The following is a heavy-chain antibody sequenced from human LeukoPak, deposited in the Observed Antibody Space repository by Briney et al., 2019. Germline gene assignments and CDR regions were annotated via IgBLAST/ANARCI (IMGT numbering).Heavy chain of an antibody. D-gene: IGHD3-22*01. V-gene: IGHV4-4*07. Sequence: SETLSLTCSVSGGSISTNYWSWIRQPAGKGLEWIGRIYNTGNTNYSPSLESLVSMSADTSENQFSLGVRPVTAADTAVYYCARGSFDSSGYYVFDYWGQGSLVTVPS. CDR1: GGSISTNY. J-gene: IGHJ4*02. CDR3: ARGSFDSSGYYVFDY. CDR2: IYNTGNT.